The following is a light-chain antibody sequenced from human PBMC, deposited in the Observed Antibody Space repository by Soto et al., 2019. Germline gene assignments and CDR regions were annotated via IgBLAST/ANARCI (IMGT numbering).Light chain of an antibody. CDR3: QQYHNWPIP. Sequence: VMTQSPATVSVSPAESATLSCRASQSVSSNLAWHQQKPGQAPRILMYEASTRATGISARFSGSGSGTEFTLTISSLQSEDFAVYYCQQYHNWPIPFGQGTRLEI. J-gene: IGKJ5*01. CDR2: EAS. V-gene: IGKV3-15*01. CDR1: QSVSSN.